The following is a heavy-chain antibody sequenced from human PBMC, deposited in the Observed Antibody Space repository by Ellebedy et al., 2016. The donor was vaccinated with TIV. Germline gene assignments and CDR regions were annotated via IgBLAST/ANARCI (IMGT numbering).Heavy chain of an antibody. CDR1: GGTFSSYA. CDR3: AGGYGGGTWGQAFDI. V-gene: IGHV1-69*13. J-gene: IGHJ3*02. CDR2: VIPLFGTT. D-gene: IGHD2-21*01. Sequence: ASVKVSCKASGGTFSSYAIYWVRQAPGQGLEWMGGVIPLFGTTKYPQKFQGRVTITADESSNTAYMELSSLKSEDTAVYYCAGGYGGGTWGQAFDIWGQGTMVTVSS.